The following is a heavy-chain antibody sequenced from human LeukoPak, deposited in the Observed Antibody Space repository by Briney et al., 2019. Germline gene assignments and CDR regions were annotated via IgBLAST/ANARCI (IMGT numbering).Heavy chain of an antibody. CDR3: ATAGGTYYYDSSGYYSDY. J-gene: IGHJ4*02. D-gene: IGHD3-22*01. V-gene: IGHV1-24*01. Sequence: ASVKVPCKVSGYTLTELSMHWVRQAPGKGLEWMGGFDPEDGETIYAQKFQGRVTMTEDTSTDTAYMELSSLRSEDTAVYYCATAGGTYYYDSSGYYSDYWGQGTLVTVSS. CDR2: FDPEDGET. CDR1: GYTLTELS.